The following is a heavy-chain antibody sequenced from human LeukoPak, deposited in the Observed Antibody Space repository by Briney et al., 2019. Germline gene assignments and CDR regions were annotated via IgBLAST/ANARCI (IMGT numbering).Heavy chain of an antibody. CDR3: ARESIAVAGAPFDY. CDR1: GFTFSSYW. D-gene: IGHD6-19*01. V-gene: IGHV3-7*01. Sequence: AGSLRLSCAASGFTFSSYWMSWVRHPPGKGLGWVATTKQDGSEKYYVDSVKGRFTISRDNAKNSLYLQMNSLRAEDTAVYYCARESIAVAGAPFDYWGQGTLVTVSS. CDR2: TKQDGSEK. J-gene: IGHJ4*02.